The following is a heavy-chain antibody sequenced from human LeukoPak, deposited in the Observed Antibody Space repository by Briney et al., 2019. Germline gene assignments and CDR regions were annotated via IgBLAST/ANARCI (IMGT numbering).Heavy chain of an antibody. V-gene: IGHV1-2*02. CDR2: INANTGVT. Sequence: ASVKVSCKTSGFTFAGHYMHWLRQAPGQGLEWMGWINANTGVTHYAVKFQGRVTITRDTSISTVYMDLSSLQSDDTAVYYCARNRGKNWNSWYMDVWGKGTTVTVSS. CDR3: ARNRGKNWNSWYMDV. CDR1: GFTFAGHY. D-gene: IGHD1-7*01. J-gene: IGHJ6*03.